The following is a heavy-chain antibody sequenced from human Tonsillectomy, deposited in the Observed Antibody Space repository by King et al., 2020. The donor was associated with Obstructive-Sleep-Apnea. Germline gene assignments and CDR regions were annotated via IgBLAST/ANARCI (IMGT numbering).Heavy chain of an antibody. V-gene: IGHV3-48*04. J-gene: IGHJ3*02. Sequence: VQLVESGGGLVQPGGSLRLSCAASGFTFSGYNMNWVRQAPGKGLEWVSYISSSSSTIYYADSVKGRFTISRDNAKNSLYLQMNSLRAEDTAVYYCARDLVPDAFDIWGQGKMVTVSS. D-gene: IGHD6-13*01. CDR2: ISSSSSTI. CDR1: GFTFSGYN. CDR3: ARDLVPDAFDI.